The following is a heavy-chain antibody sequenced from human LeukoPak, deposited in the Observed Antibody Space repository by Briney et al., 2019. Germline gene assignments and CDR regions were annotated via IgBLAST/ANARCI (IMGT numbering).Heavy chain of an antibody. Sequence: GASVTVSCNASGYSFTGYYMNWVRQAPGQGLEWMGWINPNNGGTNYAQNFQGRVTMPRDTSISTAYMDLRRLRSDDTAVYYCAREPLTAYCGGDCYRDAFDIWGQGTMVTVSS. V-gene: IGHV1-2*02. D-gene: IGHD2-21*02. CDR3: AREPLTAYCGGDCYRDAFDI. J-gene: IGHJ3*02. CDR2: INPNNGGT. CDR1: GYSFTGYY.